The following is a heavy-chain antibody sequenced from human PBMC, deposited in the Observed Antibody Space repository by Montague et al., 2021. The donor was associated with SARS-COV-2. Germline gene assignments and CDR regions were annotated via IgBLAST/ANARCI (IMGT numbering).Heavy chain of an antibody. J-gene: IGHJ4*02. CDR2: TTWNDIST. Sequence: SLRLSCAASGFNFDVYGMSWVRQAPGKGLEWVSGTTWNDISTGYVDSVKGRFTISRDNAKKSLYLEMNSLRDEDTALYYCTRGFRGGPFDCWGQGTLVTVSS. D-gene: IGHD3-10*01. V-gene: IGHV3-20*04. CDR1: GFNFDVYG. CDR3: TRGFRGGPFDC.